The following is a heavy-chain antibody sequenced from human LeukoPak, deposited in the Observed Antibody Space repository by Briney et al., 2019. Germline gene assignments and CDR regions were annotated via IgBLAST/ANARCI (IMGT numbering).Heavy chain of an antibody. V-gene: IGHV3-21*01. CDR3: AKDRSAPHMLWNAFDI. CDR2: ISTSSSHI. J-gene: IGHJ3*02. D-gene: IGHD2-8*01. CDR1: EFTFSSYS. Sequence: GGSLRLSCAASEFTFSSYSMNWVRQAPGKGLEWVSSISTSSSHIYYAHSVKGRFTISRDNAKNSLYLQMNSLRAEDTAMYYCAKDRSAPHMLWNAFDIWGQGTMVTVSS.